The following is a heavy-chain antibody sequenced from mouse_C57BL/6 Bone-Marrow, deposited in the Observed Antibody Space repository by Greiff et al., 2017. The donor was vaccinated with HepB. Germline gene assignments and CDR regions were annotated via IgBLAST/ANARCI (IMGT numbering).Heavy chain of an antibody. Sequence: VKLMESGAELVRPGTSVKVSCKASGYAFTNYLIEWVKQRPGQGLEWIGVINPGSGGTNYNEKFKGKATLTADKSSSTAYMQLSSLTSEDSAVYFWERSATVVATPFDYWGQGTTLTVSS. V-gene: IGHV1-54*01. D-gene: IGHD1-1*01. CDR1: GYAFTNYL. CDR2: INPGSGGT. J-gene: IGHJ2*01. CDR3: ERSATVVATPFDY.